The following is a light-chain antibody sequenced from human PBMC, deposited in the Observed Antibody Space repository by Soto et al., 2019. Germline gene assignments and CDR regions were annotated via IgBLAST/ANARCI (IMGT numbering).Light chain of an antibody. Sequence: DIQMTQSPSTLSASVGDRVSITCRASQSITNWLAWYQQKPGKAPKLLIYDAFSLESGVPSRFSGSGSETEFPLTISSLQPDDFATYYCQQYKSFLTFGQGTKVEIK. J-gene: IGKJ1*01. CDR1: QSITNW. CDR3: QQYKSFLT. V-gene: IGKV1-5*01. CDR2: DAF.